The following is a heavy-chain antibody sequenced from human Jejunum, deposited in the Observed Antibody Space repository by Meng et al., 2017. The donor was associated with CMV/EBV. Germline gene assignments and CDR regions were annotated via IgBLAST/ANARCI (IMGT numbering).Heavy chain of an antibody. D-gene: IGHD3-10*01. V-gene: IGHV4-30-4*01. CDR2: ISYRGRT. CDR1: VHITTGGYY. J-gene: IGHJ5*02. CDR3: ASGSGNYNVLGTWFDP. Sequence: VHITTGGYYWSWIRQPPGRGLEWVAYISYRGRTFYNPSLQSRVVISLDTSKNQFSLRVNSVTAADTAVYYCASGSGNYNVLGTWFDPWGQGSLVTVSS.